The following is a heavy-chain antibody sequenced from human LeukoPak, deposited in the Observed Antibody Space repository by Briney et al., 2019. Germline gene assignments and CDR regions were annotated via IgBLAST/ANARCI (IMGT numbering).Heavy chain of an antibody. J-gene: IGHJ5*02. CDR1: GYTFTFYY. V-gene: IGHV1-2*02. Sequence: ASVKVSCKASGYTFTFYYIHWVRQAPGQGLEWMGWINPNSGGTNYAQKFQGRVTMTRDTSISTAYMDLSKLRSDDTAVYYCERSPITMVRDNWFDPWGQGTLVTVSS. CDR2: INPNSGGT. D-gene: IGHD3-10*01. CDR3: ERSPITMVRDNWFDP.